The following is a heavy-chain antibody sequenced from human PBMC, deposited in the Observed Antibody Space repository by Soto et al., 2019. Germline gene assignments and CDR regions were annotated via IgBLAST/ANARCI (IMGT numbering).Heavy chain of an antibody. CDR1: GGTFSSYA. D-gene: IGHD2-15*01. V-gene: IGHV1-69*13. Sequence: SVKVSCKASGGTFSSYAISWVRQAPGQGLEWMGGIIPIFGTANYAQKFQGRVTITADESTSTAYMELSSLRSEDTAVYYCAREGYCSGGSCYPRDIYYYYGMDVWGQGTTVTVSS. CDR3: AREGYCSGGSCYPRDIYYYYGMDV. CDR2: IIPIFGTA. J-gene: IGHJ6*02.